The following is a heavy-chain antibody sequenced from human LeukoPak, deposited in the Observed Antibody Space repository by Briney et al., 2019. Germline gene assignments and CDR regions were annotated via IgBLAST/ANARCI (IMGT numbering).Heavy chain of an antibody. CDR3: STAKFDY. J-gene: IGHJ4*02. V-gene: IGHV3-48*01. CDR2: ISISGSTI. Sequence: PGGSLRLSCAATGSTLSSYSMNWVRQAPGKGLEWVSHISISGSTIHYADSVRGRFTISRDSAKNSLCLQMNSLRADDTAVYYCSTAKFDYWGQGTLLTVSS. CDR1: GSTLSSYS.